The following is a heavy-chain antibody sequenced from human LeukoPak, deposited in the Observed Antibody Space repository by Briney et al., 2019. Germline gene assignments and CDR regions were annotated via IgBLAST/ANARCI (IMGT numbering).Heavy chain of an antibody. CDR2: ITTTSSII. V-gene: IGHV3-48*01. CDR3: TRDYSSSSGRAFDI. D-gene: IGHD6-6*01. CDR1: GFTFTTYS. Sequence: GGSLRLSCAASGFTFTTYSMNWVRQAPGKGLEWVSYITTTSSIIYYADSVKGRLTISRDNAKNSLYLQMNSLRAEDTAVYYCTRDYSSSSGRAFDIWGQGTMVTVSS. J-gene: IGHJ3*02.